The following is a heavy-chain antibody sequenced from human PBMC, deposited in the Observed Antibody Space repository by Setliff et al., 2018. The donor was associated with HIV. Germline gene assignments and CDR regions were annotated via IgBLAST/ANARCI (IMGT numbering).Heavy chain of an antibody. Sequence: RASVKVSCKASGGTFSSYAISWVRQAPGQGLEWMGGIIPILGIANYAQKFQGRVTITADESTSTAYMELSSLRSEDTAVYYCARTEADYYDSSGYWGWGQGTLVTVSS. V-gene: IGHV1-69*10. CDR1: GGTFSSYA. CDR3: ARTEADYYDSSGYWG. CDR2: IIPILGIA. D-gene: IGHD3-22*01. J-gene: IGHJ4*02.